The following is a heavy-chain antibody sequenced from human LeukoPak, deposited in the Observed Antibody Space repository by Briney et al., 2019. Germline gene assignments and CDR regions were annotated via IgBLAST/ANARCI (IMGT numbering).Heavy chain of an antibody. D-gene: IGHD3-22*01. V-gene: IGHV3-30*02. J-gene: IGHJ3*02. CDR1: GYTFSSYG. Sequence: GGSLRLSCAASGYTFSSYGMHWVLQAPGKGLEWVAFIRYDGSNKYYADSVKGRFTISRDNSKNTLYLQMNSLRAEDTAVYYCAKAGYYYDSSGGGAFDIWGQGTMVTVSS. CDR3: AKAGYYYDSSGGGAFDI. CDR2: IRYDGSNK.